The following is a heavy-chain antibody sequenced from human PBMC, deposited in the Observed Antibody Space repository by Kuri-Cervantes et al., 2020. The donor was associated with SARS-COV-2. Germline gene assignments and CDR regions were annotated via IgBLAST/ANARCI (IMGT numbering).Heavy chain of an antibody. Sequence: GGSLRLSCAASGFTFSGSAMHWVRQASGKGLEWVGRIRSKANSYATAYAASVKGRFTISRDDSKNTAYLQMNSLKTDDTAVYYCTSGVVVVVAGLRDYWGQGTLVTVSS. J-gene: IGHJ4*02. CDR3: TSGVVVVVAGLRDY. CDR2: IRSKANSYAT. CDR1: GFTFSGSA. D-gene: IGHD2-15*01. V-gene: IGHV3-73*01.